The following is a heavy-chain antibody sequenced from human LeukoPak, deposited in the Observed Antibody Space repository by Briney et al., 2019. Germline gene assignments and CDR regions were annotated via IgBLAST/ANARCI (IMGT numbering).Heavy chain of an antibody. CDR3: ARGAYPDFWSGYPFDY. CDR1: GGTFTNYA. Sequence: GASVKASCKASGGTFTNYAIDWVRQAPGQGLEWMGRIIPIVGLPNYAEKFQGRVTFTADKSTSTAYMDLTSLRSDDTAVYYCARGAYPDFWSGYPFDYWGQGTLVTVSS. V-gene: IGHV1-69*04. D-gene: IGHD3-3*01. J-gene: IGHJ4*02. CDR2: IIPIVGLP.